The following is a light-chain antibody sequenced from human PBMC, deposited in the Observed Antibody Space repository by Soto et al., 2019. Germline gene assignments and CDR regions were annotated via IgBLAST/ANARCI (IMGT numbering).Light chain of an antibody. Sequence: DIQMTQSPSTLSASVGDRVTITCRASQTINTWLAWYQQKPGKAPKLLIYRASNLVSGVPSRFSGSGSGTEFTLTIRSLQPDDFSIYYCQQYETYSGTFGTGTKVDI. CDR2: RAS. CDR1: QTINTW. J-gene: IGKJ3*01. CDR3: QQYETYSGT. V-gene: IGKV1-5*03.